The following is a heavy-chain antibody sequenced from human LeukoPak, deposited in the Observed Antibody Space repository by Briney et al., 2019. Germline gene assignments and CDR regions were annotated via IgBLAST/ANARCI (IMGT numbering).Heavy chain of an antibody. Sequence: GGSLRLSCAASGFTVSTDYMSWVRQAPGKGLEWVSVIYSGGSTYYADSVKGRFTISRDNSKNTPYLQMNSLRTEDTAIHYCARMGNIFSFAYWGQGSLVTVSS. CDR3: ARMGNIFSFAY. V-gene: IGHV3-66*02. J-gene: IGHJ4*02. CDR1: GFTVSTDY. D-gene: IGHD3-9*01. CDR2: IYSGGST.